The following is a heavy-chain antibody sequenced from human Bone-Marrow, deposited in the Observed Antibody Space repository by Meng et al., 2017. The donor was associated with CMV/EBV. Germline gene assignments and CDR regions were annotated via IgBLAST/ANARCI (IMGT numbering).Heavy chain of an antibody. V-gene: IGHV2-5*02. D-gene: IGHD3-3*01. CDR1: GLSLSNSGVG. CDR3: AHTTIFGVVIDY. CDR2: IYWDDEK. J-gene: IGHJ4*02. Sequence: QVHLNESLPPLVKPPQTLPLACTFSGLSLSNSGVGVGLLRQPPGKALEWLALIYWDDEKRYSPSLKSRLTITKDTSKNQVVLTMTNMDPVDTATYYCAHTTIFGVVIDYWGQGTLVTVSS.